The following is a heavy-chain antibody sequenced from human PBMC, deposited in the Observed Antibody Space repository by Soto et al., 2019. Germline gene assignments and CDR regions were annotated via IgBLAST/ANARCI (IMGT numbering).Heavy chain of an antibody. CDR2: INHSGST. Sequence: QVQLQQWGAGLLKPSETLSLTCAVYGGSFSGYYWSWIRQPPGKGLEWIGEINHSGSTNYNPSLKSRVTISVDKSKNQFSLKLSSVTAADTAVYYCARADYCSGGSCYSSSSYFDYWGQGTLVTVSS. J-gene: IGHJ4*02. CDR3: ARADYCSGGSCYSSSSYFDY. D-gene: IGHD2-15*01. CDR1: GGSFSGYY. V-gene: IGHV4-34*01.